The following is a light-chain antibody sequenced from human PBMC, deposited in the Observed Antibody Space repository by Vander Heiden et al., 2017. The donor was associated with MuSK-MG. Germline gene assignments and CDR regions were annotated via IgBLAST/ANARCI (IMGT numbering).Light chain of an antibody. CDR2: EDN. J-gene: IGLJ2*01. CDR1: SGSVANNH. CDR3: QSYDNNNHGV. Sequence: NFMLTQPHSVSESPGKTVTISCTGSSGSVANNHVQWYQQRPGSAPTTVIYEDNQRPSGVPDRFSGSIDRSSNSASLTISGLKTEDEADDYCQSYDNNNHGVFGGGTRLTVL. V-gene: IGLV6-57*02.